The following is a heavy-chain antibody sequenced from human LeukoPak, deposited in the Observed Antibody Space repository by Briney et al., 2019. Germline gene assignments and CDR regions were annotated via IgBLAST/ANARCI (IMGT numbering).Heavy chain of an antibody. D-gene: IGHD2-2*02. J-gene: IGHJ5*02. CDR2: ISFDGKNK. V-gene: IGHV3-30*03. Sequence: GGSLRLSCVASGFPFSSYWMTWVRQAPGKGLGWVAVISFDGKNKYHADSVKGRFTISRDNSKDTLSLEMNSLRAEDTAVYYCARGAVYSTAWYNWFDPWGQGTLVTVFS. CDR3: ARGAVYSTAWYNWFDP. CDR1: GFPFSSYW.